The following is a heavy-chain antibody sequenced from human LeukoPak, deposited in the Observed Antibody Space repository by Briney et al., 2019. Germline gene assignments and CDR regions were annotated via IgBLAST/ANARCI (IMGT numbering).Heavy chain of an antibody. CDR2: ITSSGDDT. Sequence: PGGSLRPTCAVSGFSSSNYAMSWVRQAPGKGLEWVSSITSSGDDTFYAVSVKGRFTISRDNSWDTVFLQMNSLRADDTAVYYCAFDWGFDYWGQGTLVTVSS. CDR1: GFSSSNYA. V-gene: IGHV3-23*01. J-gene: IGHJ4*02. D-gene: IGHD3-16*01. CDR3: AFDWGFDY.